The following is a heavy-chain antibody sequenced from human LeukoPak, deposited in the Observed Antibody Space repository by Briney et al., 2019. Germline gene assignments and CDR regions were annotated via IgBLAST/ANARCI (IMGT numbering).Heavy chain of an antibody. Sequence: ASVKVSCKASGYTFINYGISWVRQAPGQGLEWMGWISAYNGNTDYAQNFQDRVTMTTDTSTSTVYMELTSLRFDDTAVYYCARDRSSSDYWGQGTLITVSS. CDR1: GYTFINYG. D-gene: IGHD6-13*01. CDR2: ISAYNGNT. J-gene: IGHJ4*02. CDR3: ARDRSSSDY. V-gene: IGHV1-18*01.